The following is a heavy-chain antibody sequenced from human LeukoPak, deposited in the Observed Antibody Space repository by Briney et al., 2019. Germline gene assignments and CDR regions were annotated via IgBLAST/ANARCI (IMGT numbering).Heavy chain of an antibody. CDR3: TRRGAGSWENFDY. CDR2: IRNNANNYAT. J-gene: IGHJ4*02. V-gene: IGHV3-73*01. Sequence: GGSLRLSCAASGFTFSGSAMHWVRQASGKGLEWVGRIRNNANNYATAYAASVKGRFTISRDDSNNTAYLQIHSLEIEDTAVYYCTRRGAGSWENFDYWGQGTLVTVSS. D-gene: IGHD6-13*01. CDR1: GFTFSGSA.